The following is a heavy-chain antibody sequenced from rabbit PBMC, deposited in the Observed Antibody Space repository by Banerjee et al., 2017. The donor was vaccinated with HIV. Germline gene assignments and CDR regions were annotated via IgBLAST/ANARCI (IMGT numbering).Heavy chain of an antibody. V-gene: IGHV1S45*01. J-gene: IGHJ4*01. CDR3: ASRPTATSGGYWDL. D-gene: IGHD1-1*01. Sequence: QEQLVESGGGLVKPEGSLKLSCTASGFSFSNKAVMCWVRQAPGKGLEWIACINAVTGKAVYASWAKGRFTFSKTSSTTVTLQMTSLTAAATATYFCASRPTATSGGYWDLWGPGTLVTVS. CDR2: INAVTGKA. CDR1: GFSFSNKAV.